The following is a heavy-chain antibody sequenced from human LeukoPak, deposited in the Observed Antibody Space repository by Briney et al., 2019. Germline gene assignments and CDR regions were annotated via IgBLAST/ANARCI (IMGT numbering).Heavy chain of an antibody. Sequence: GGSLRLSCSASGFPFTSYEFNWVRQAPGKGPEWLSYIDNTGNNIYYADSVKGRFAITRDDAQNSVYLQMNSLRVEDSAIYFCSRDLPRWFMFDSWGQGTLVTVSS. J-gene: IGHJ4*02. V-gene: IGHV3-48*03. D-gene: IGHD3-10*01. CDR1: GFPFTSYE. CDR3: SRDLPRWFMFDS. CDR2: IDNTGNNI.